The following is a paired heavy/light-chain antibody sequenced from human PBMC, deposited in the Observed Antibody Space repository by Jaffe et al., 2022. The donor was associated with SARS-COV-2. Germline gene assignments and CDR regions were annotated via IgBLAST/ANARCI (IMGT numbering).Light chain of an antibody. Sequence: SYELTQPPSVSLAPGQTARITCGGNNIGAHSVHWYRQKPGQAPVLLVYHDTGRPSGIPERFSGSNSGNTATLTISRVEAGDEADYYCQVWENTRDHQGVFGGGTKLTVL. CDR3: QVWENTRDHQGV. J-gene: IGLJ2*01. CDR2: HDT. V-gene: IGLV3-21*02. CDR1: NIGAHS.
Heavy chain of an antibody. J-gene: IGHJ4*02. CDR2: IRNKGNSYST. Sequence: EVQLVESGGGLVQPGGSLRLSCAASGFTFSDHFMNWVRQAPGKGLEWVALIRNKGNSYSTEYAASVKGRLTISRDDSKNSLYLQMNSLRAEDTAVYYCGRDPDGSGYFDHWGQGTLVTVSS. CDR3: GRDPDGSGYFDH. V-gene: IGHV3-72*01. D-gene: IGHD6-25*01. CDR1: GFTFSDHF.